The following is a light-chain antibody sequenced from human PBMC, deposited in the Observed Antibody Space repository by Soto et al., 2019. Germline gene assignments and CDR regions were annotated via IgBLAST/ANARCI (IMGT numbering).Light chain of an antibody. J-gene: IGLJ1*01. Sequence: QSVLTSPESGYGSDRQALTLLCARTGSDVSAHKLLSWYQQHPGKAPKLIIGEVNTRPSGISNRFSGSKSGDTASPTISGLQAEDEADYFCRSYAGTVAYVFRTGTKVTGL. CDR1: GSDVSAHKL. CDR2: EVN. V-gene: IGLV2-23*02. CDR3: RSYAGTVAYV.